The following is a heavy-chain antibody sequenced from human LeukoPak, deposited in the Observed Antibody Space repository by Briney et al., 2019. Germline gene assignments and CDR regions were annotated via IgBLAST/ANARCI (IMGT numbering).Heavy chain of an antibody. V-gene: IGHV1-24*01. J-gene: IGHJ4*02. CDR1: GYTLTELS. CDR3: ARAGDGYSYGSFDY. Sequence: ASVKVSCKVSGYTLTELSMHWVRQAPGKGLEWMGGFDPEDGETIYAQKFQGRVTMTRDMSTSTVYMELSSLRSEDTAVYYCARAGDGYSYGSFDYWGQGTLVTVSS. CDR2: FDPEDGET. D-gene: IGHD5-18*01.